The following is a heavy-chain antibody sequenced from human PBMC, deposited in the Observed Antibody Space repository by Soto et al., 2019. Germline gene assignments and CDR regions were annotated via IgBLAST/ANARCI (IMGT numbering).Heavy chain of an antibody. CDR3: ARVWRYNWFDP. D-gene: IGHD3-3*01. Sequence: PSETLSLTCTVSGGSISSYYWSWIRQPPGKGLEWIGYIYYSGSTNYNPSLKSRVTISVDTSKNQFSLKLSSVTAADTAVYYCARVWRYNWFDPWGQGTLVTVSS. CDR1: GGSISSYY. V-gene: IGHV4-59*01. CDR2: IYYSGST. J-gene: IGHJ5*02.